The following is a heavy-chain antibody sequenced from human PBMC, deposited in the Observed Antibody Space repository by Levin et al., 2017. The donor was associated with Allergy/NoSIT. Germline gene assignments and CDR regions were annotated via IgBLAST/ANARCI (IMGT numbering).Heavy chain of an antibody. CDR1: GFTISSNY. CDR3: ARDGPYVKFDY. Sequence: GESLKISCAASGFTISSNYMSWVRQAPGKGLEWVSVIYSGGSTYYADSVKGRFTISRDNSKNTLYLQMNSLRAEDTAVYYCARDGPYVKFDYWGQGTLVTVSS. CDR2: IYSGGST. D-gene: IGHD3-16*01. J-gene: IGHJ4*02. V-gene: IGHV3-53*01.